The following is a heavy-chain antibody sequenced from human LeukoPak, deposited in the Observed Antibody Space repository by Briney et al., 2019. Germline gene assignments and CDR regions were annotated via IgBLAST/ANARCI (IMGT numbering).Heavy chain of an antibody. D-gene: IGHD2-15*01. Sequence: GGSLRLSCEASGFTFNSYAMSWVRQAPGKGLEWVSMISGSGGSTHYADSVKGRFTISRDDSKNTLYLQMNSLRAEDTAVYYCAKGGGYCSGGSCYPPRWFDPWGQGTLVTVSS. CDR1: GFTFNSYA. J-gene: IGHJ5*02. V-gene: IGHV3-23*01. CDR3: AKGGGYCSGGSCYPPRWFDP. CDR2: ISGSGGST.